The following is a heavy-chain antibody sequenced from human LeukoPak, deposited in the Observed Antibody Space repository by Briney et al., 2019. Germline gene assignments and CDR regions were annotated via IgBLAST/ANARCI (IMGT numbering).Heavy chain of an antibody. Sequence: GGSLRLSCAASGFTFDDYAMHWVRQAPGKGLEWVSGISWNSGSIGYADSVKGRFTTSRDNAKNSLYLQMNSLRAEDTALYYCAKVRGDYYESDAFDIWGQGTMVTVPS. CDR3: AKVRGDYYESDAFDI. CDR1: GFTFDDYA. D-gene: IGHD3-22*01. CDR2: ISWNSGSI. V-gene: IGHV3-9*01. J-gene: IGHJ3*02.